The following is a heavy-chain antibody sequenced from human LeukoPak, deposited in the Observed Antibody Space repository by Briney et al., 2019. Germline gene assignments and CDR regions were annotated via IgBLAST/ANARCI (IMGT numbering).Heavy chain of an antibody. CDR2: ISYDGSNK. V-gene: IGHV3-30*03. CDR3: ARDFWGKFLENYYFDY. J-gene: IGHJ4*02. Sequence: GGSLRLSCAASGFTFSSYGMHWVRQAPGKGLEWVAVISYDGSNKYYADSVKGRFTISRDNSKNTLYLQMNSLRAEDTAVYYCARDFWGKFLENYYFDYWGQGTLVTVSS. CDR1: GFTFSSYG. D-gene: IGHD3-3*01.